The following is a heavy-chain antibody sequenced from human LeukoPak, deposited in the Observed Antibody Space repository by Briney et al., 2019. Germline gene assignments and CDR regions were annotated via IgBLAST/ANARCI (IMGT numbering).Heavy chain of an antibody. CDR3: AKSGILGAIFRYGFDP. CDR2: ISGSGGNT. CDR1: GFTFSSYA. V-gene: IGHV3-23*01. Sequence: GGSLRLSCAASGFTFSSYAMNWVRQAPGKGLEWVSSISGSGGNTYYADSVKGRFTISRDNSKNTLYLQMNSLRAEDTAVYYCAKSGILGAIFRYGFDPWGQGALVTVSS. J-gene: IGHJ5*02. D-gene: IGHD1-26*01.